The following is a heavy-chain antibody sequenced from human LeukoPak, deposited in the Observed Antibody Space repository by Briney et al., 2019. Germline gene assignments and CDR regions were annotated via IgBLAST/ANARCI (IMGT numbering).Heavy chain of an antibody. J-gene: IGHJ6*02. V-gene: IGHV3-53*01. CDR3: ARDGYCSSTSCSYYYGMDV. CDR2: IYSGGST. D-gene: IGHD2-2*01. CDR1: GFTFSSYA. Sequence: PGGSLRLSCSASGFTFSSYAMAWVRQAPGKGLGWVSVIYSGGSTYYADSVKGRFTISRDNSKNTLYLQMNSLRAEDTAVYYCARDGYCSSTSCSYYYGMDVWGQGTTVTVSS.